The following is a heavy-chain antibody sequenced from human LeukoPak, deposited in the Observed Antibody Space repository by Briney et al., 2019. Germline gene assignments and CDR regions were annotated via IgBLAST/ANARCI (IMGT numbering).Heavy chain of an antibody. V-gene: IGHV3-23*01. J-gene: IGHJ4*02. Sequence: GGSLRLSCAASGFTFSSYAMSWVRQAPGKGLEWVSAISGSGGSTYYADSVKGRFTISRDNSKNTLYLQMNSLRAEDTAVYYCAKDLSSPIALRLFDYWGQGTLVTVSS. CDR3: AKDLSSPIALRLFDY. CDR1: GFTFSSYA. D-gene: IGHD5-12*01. CDR2: ISGSGGST.